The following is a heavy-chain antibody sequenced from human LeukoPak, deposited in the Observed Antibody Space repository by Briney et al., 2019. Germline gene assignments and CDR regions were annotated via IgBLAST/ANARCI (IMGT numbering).Heavy chain of an antibody. CDR3: ARDRDGYNLAPDY. V-gene: IGHV5-51*01. J-gene: IGHJ4*02. Sequence: GESLKISCKGSGYSFTSYWIGWVRQLPGKGLEWKGIIYPGDSDTRYSPSFQGQVTISADKSISTAYLQWSSLKASDTAMYYCARDRDGYNLAPDYWGQGTLVTVSS. CDR1: GYSFTSYW. D-gene: IGHD5-24*01. CDR2: IYPGDSDT.